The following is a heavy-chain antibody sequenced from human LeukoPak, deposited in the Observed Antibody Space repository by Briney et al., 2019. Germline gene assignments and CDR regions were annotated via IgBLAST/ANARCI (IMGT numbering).Heavy chain of an antibody. CDR3: ATETIVRHYDY. Sequence: GGSLRLSCAASGFTFSSCGFNWVRQAPGKGLEWVSSIGPTGTDRYYADSVRGRFTISRDNAKNSMYLQMDSLIDEDTAVYYCATETIVRHYDYWGQGTLLTVSS. J-gene: IGHJ4*02. D-gene: IGHD1-14*01. V-gene: IGHV3-21*01. CDR1: GFTFSSCG. CDR2: IGPTGTDR.